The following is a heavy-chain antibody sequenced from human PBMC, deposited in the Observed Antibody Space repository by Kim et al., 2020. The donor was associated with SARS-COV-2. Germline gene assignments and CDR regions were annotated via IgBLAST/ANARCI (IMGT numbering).Heavy chain of an antibody. V-gene: IGHV3-30*04. CDR1: GFTFSSYA. J-gene: IGHJ4*02. CDR2: ISYDGSNK. Sequence: GGSLRLSCAASGFTFSSYAMHWVRQAPGKGLEWVAVISYDGSNKYYADSVKGRFTISRDNSKNTLYLQMNSLRAEDTAVYYCARGIDGYLGGFDYWGQGTLVTVSS. D-gene: IGHD7-27*01. CDR3: ARGIDGYLGGFDY.